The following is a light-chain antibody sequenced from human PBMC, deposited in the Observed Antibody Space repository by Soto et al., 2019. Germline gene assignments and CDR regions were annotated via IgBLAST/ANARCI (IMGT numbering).Light chain of an antibody. Sequence: DIQLTQSPSSLSASVGDRVTITCRASRGISSYLAWYQQKPGKAPKLLIYAASTLQSGVPSRFSGSGSGTDFTLTISCLQSEDFATYYCQQYYSYPITFGQGTRLEIK. CDR3: QQYYSYPIT. J-gene: IGKJ5*01. CDR2: AAS. CDR1: RGISSY. V-gene: IGKV1-9*01.